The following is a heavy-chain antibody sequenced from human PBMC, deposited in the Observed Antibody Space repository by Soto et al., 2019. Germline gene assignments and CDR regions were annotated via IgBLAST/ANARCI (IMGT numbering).Heavy chain of an antibody. CDR1: GYTFTSYG. CDR3: ARDLAYCGGDCILYGMDV. V-gene: IGHV1-46*01. J-gene: IGHJ6*02. D-gene: IGHD2-21*02. CDR2: INPSGGST. Sequence: ASVKVSCKASGYTFTSYGISWVRQAPGQGLEWMGTINPSGGSTSYAQKFQGRVTMTRDTSTSTVYMELSSLRSEDTAVYYCARDLAYCGGDCILYGMDVWGQGTTVTVSS.